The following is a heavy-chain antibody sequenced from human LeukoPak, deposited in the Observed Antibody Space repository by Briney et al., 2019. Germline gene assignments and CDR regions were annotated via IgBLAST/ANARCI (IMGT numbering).Heavy chain of an antibody. J-gene: IGHJ6*03. CDR1: GGSFCGHY. D-gene: IGHD2-21*01. CDR3: ARGIAYSSYYYYYYYMDV. CDR2: INHSGSI. V-gene: IGHV4-34*01. Sequence: PSETLSHTCAVYGGSFCGHYGRGIGPPPGRGLEWIGEINHSGSINYHPSLKSRVTISVDTSKNQFSLKLGSVTAADTAVYYCARGIAYSSYYYYYYYMDVWGKGTTVTVSS.